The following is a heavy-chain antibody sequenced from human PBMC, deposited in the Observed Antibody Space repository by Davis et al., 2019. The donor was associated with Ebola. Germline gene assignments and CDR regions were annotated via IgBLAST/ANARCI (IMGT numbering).Heavy chain of an antibody. CDR1: GDSIISSKW. D-gene: IGHD3-16*01. Sequence: SETLSLTCAVSGDSIISSKWWSWLRQPPGKGLEWIGEIYHTGPTNYNPSLKSRVTISIDKSKNHFSLTLTSLTAADTAVYFCARAVSPILPWDYWGQGTLVTVSS. CDR3: ARAVSPILPWDY. CDR2: IYHTGPT. J-gene: IGHJ4*02. V-gene: IGHV4-4*02.